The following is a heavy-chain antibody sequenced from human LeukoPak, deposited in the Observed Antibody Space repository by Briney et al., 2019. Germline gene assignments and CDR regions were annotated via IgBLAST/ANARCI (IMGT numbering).Heavy chain of an antibody. CDR3: ATSGGGYDPTPNDY. V-gene: IGHV4-34*01. CDR2: INHSGST. CDR1: GGSFSGYY. D-gene: IGHD5-12*01. J-gene: IGHJ4*02. Sequence: KPSETLSLTCAVYGGSFSGYYWSWIRQPPGKGLEWIGEINHSGSTNYNPSLKSRVTISVDTSKNQFSLKLSSVTAADTAVYYCATSGGGYDPTPNDYWGQGTLVTVSS.